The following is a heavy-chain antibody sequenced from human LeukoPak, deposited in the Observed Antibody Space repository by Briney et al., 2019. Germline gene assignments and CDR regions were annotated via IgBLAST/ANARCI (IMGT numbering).Heavy chain of an antibody. CDR2: INSGGSGT. J-gene: IGHJ4*02. CDR1: GFNFASHW. Sequence: GGSLRLSCAASGFNFASHWMHWVRQTPGKGLVWVSRINSGGSGTSYADSVEGRFTISRDNAKNTLYLQMNSLRAEDTAVYYCARDCSTNSCFNLFDFWGQGTLVTVSS. CDR3: ARDCSTNSCFNLFDF. D-gene: IGHD2-2*01. V-gene: IGHV3-74*01.